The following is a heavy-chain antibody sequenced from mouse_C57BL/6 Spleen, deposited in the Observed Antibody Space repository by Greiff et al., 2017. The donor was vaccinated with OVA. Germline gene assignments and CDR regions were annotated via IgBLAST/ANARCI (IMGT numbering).Heavy chain of an antibody. CDR1: GYTFTSYW. Sequence: VQLQQPGAGLVRPGSSVKLSCKASGYTFTSYWMHWVKQRPIKGLEWIGNIDPSDSETYYNQKFKDKATLTVDKATSTAYMQLSSMTSEDSAVYCTARRAWESNYFDYWGQGTTLTVSS. CDR3: ARRAWESNYFDY. CDR2: IDPSDSET. D-gene: IGHD4-1*01. V-gene: IGHV1-52*01. J-gene: IGHJ2*01.